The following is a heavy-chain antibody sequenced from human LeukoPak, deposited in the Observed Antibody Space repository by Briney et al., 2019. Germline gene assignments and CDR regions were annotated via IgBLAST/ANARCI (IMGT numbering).Heavy chain of an antibody. V-gene: IGHV1-2*06. CDR3: ATIAVAGPFDY. D-gene: IGHD6-19*01. CDR1: GYTFTSYG. CDR2: INPNSGGT. Sequence: AASVKVSCKASGYTFTSYGISWVRQAPGQGLEWMGRINPNSGGTNYAQKFQGRVTMTRDTSISTAYMELSRLRSDDTAVYYCATIAVAGPFDYWGQGTLVTVSS. J-gene: IGHJ4*02.